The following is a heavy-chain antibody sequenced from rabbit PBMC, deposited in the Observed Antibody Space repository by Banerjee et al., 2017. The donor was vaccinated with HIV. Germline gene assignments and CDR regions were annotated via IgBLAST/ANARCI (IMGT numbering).Heavy chain of an antibody. Sequence: QQLVESGGDLVKPGASLTLTCTASGFSFSGGYDMCWVRQAPGKGLEWIACINAGDGRSFYASWAKGRFTISKTSSTTVTLQMTSLTVADTATYFCGRSAGYGNTGENYFKLWGPGTLVTVS. CDR1: GFSFSGGYD. CDR2: INAGDGRS. V-gene: IGHV1S40*01. J-gene: IGHJ4*01. CDR3: GRSAGYGNTGENYFKL. D-gene: IGHD7-1*01.